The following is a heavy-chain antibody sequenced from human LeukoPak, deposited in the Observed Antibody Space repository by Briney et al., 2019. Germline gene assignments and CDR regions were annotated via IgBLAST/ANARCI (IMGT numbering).Heavy chain of an antibody. Sequence: GRSLRLSCAASGFTFSSYAMSWVRQAPGKGLEWVSAISGSGGSTYYADSVKVRFTISRDNSKNTLYLQMNSLRAEDTAVYYCASWSGYLYYFDYWGQGTLVTVSS. J-gene: IGHJ4*02. CDR2: ISGSGGST. D-gene: IGHD3-3*01. V-gene: IGHV3-23*01. CDR1: GFTFSSYA. CDR3: ASWSGYLYYFDY.